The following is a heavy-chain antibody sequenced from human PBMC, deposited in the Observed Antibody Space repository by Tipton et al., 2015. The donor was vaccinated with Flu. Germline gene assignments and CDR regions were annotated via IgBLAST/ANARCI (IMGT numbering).Heavy chain of an antibody. CDR2: ISAYNGNT. Sequence: QLVQSGAEVKKPGASVEVSCKASGYTFTSYGISWVRQAPGQGLEWMGWISAYNGNTNYAQKLQGRVTMTTDTSTSTAYMELRSLRSDDTAVYYCARDPTKGEYSGSSDYWGQGPLVTVSS. J-gene: IGHJ4*02. D-gene: IGHD1-26*01. CDR3: ARDPTKGEYSGSSDY. V-gene: IGHV1-18*01. CDR1: GYTFTSYG.